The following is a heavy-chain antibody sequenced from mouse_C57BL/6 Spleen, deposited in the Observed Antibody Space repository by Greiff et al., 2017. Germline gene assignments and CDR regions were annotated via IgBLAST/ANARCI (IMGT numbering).Heavy chain of an antibody. Sequence: VQLQQSGPVLVKPGASVKMSCKASGYTFTDYYMNWVKQSHGKSLEWIGVINPYNGGTSYNQKFKGKATLTVDKSSSTAYMELNSLTSEDSAVYYRARSDPGMDYWGQGTSVTVSS. J-gene: IGHJ4*01. CDR3: ARSDPGMDY. CDR2: INPYNGGT. V-gene: IGHV1-19*01. CDR1: GYTFTDYY.